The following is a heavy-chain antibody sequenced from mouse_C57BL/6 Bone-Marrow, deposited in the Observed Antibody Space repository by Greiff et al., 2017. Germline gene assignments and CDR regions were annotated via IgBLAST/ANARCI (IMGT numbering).Heavy chain of an antibody. V-gene: IGHV14-3*01. D-gene: IGHD2-3*01. CDR2: IDPSNGNT. J-gene: IGHJ1*03. CDR3: ARNVYYVGWYFGV. Sequence: VQLQQSVAELVRPGASVKLSCTASGFNIKNTYMHWVKQRPDQGLEWIGRIDPSNGNTKYDPKFQGKATITADTSSNTAYLQLSSLTSEDTAIYYCARNVYYVGWYFGVWGTGTTVTVTS. CDR1: GFNIKNTY.